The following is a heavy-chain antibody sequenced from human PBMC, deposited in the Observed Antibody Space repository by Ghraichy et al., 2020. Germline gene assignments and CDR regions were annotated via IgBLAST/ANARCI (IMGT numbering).Heavy chain of an antibody. Sequence: ASVKVSCKASGYTFTGYYMHWVRQAPGQGLEWMGRINPNSGGTNYAQKFQGRVTMTRDTSISTAYMELSRLRSDDTAVYYCARSFPTLSYDSSGYYYVYYFDYWGQGTLVTVSS. V-gene: IGHV1-2*06. CDR2: INPNSGGT. CDR3: ARSFPTLSYDSSGYYYVYYFDY. D-gene: IGHD3-22*01. J-gene: IGHJ4*02. CDR1: GYTFTGYY.